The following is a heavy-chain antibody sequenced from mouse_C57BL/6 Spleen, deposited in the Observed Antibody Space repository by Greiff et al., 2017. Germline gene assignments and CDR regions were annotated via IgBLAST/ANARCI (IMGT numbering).Heavy chain of an antibody. CDR1: GYTFTDYE. V-gene: IGHV1-15*01. CDR2: IDPETGGT. Sequence: VQLQQSGAELVRPGASVTLSCKASGYTFTDYEMHWVKQTPVHGLEWIGAIDPETGGTAYNQKFKGKAILTADKSSSTAYMELRSLTSEDSAVYYCTRSRPTIYDEYDSDVWGTGTTVTVSS. J-gene: IGHJ1*03. D-gene: IGHD2-4*01. CDR3: TRSRPTIYDEYDSDV.